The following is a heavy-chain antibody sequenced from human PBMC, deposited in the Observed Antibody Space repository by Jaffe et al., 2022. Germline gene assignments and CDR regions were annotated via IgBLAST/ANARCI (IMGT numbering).Heavy chain of an antibody. CDR1: GYSISSGYY. CDR2: IYHSGST. J-gene: IGHJ4*02. V-gene: IGHV4-38-2*01. CDR3: VGSSSWYYFDY. D-gene: IGHD6-13*01. Sequence: QVQLQESGPGLVKPSETLSLTCAVSGYSISSGYYWGWIRQPPGKGLEWIGSIYHSGSTYYNPSLKSRVTISVDTSKNQFSLKLSSVTAADTAVYYCVGSSSWYYFDYWGQGTLVTVSS.